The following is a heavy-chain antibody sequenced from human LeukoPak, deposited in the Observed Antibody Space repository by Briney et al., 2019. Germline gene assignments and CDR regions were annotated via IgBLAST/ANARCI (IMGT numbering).Heavy chain of an antibody. V-gene: IGHV4-34*01. D-gene: IGHD6-19*01. Sequence: SSETLSLTCAVYGGFLRGYYWSWLRQPPGKGLEWIGEINHSGSTNYNPSLKSRVTISVDTSKNQFSLKLSSVTAADTAVYYCAAAALVSGWYGVDYWGQGTLVTVSS. CDR1: GGFLRGYY. J-gene: IGHJ4*02. CDR2: INHSGST. CDR3: AAAALVSGWYGVDY.